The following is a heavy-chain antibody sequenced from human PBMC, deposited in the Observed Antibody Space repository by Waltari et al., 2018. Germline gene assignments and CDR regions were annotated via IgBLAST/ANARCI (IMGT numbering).Heavy chain of an antibody. Sequence: EVQLVESGGGLVQPGGSLRLSCAASGFTFSSYSMNWVCQAPGKGLEWVSYISSSSSTIYYADSVKGRFTIARDNAKNSLYLQMNSLRAEDTAVYYCARNYYGSLDPWGQGTLVTVSS. D-gene: IGHD3-10*01. CDR1: GFTFSSYS. CDR2: ISSSSSTI. CDR3: ARNYYGSLDP. J-gene: IGHJ5*02. V-gene: IGHV3-48*01.